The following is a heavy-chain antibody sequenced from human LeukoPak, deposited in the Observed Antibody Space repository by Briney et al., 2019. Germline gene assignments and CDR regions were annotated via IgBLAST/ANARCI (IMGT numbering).Heavy chain of an antibody. V-gene: IGHV4-39*01. CDR3: ASQDYYYDSSGYPSWFDP. CDR1: GGSISSSSYY. J-gene: IGHJ5*02. CDR2: VYYSGST. D-gene: IGHD3-22*01. Sequence: SDTLSLTCTVSGGSISSSSYYWRWIRQPPGKGLEWSGSVYYSGSTYYNPSLKSRVTISVDTSKNQFSLKLSSVTAADTAVYYCASQDYYYDSSGYPSWFDPWGQGTLVTVSS.